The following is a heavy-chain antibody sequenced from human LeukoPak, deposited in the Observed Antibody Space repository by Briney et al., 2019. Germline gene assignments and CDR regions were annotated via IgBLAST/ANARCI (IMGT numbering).Heavy chain of an antibody. CDR2: IYYSGST. Sequence: PSETLSLTFTVSGGSISSSSYYWGWIRQPPGKGLEWIGSIYYSGSTYYKPSLKSRVTISVDTSKNQFSLKLSSVTAADTAVYYCARRYWYYYDSSGYLEAFDIWGQGTMVTVSS. V-gene: IGHV4-39*07. D-gene: IGHD3-22*01. CDR1: GGSISSSSYY. CDR3: ARRYWYYYDSSGYLEAFDI. J-gene: IGHJ3*02.